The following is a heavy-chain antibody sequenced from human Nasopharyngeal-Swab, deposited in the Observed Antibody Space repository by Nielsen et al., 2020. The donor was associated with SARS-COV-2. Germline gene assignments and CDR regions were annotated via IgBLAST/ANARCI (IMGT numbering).Heavy chain of an antibody. D-gene: IGHD5-12*01. Sequence: ASVKVSCKASGYTFTGYHMHWVRQAPGQGLEWMGWINPNSGGTNYAQKFQGWVTMTRDTSTSTAYMELRSLRSDDTAVYYCARKYSGYDYPLYYFDYWGQGTLVTVSS. CDR1: GYTFTGYH. V-gene: IGHV1-2*04. J-gene: IGHJ4*02. CDR2: INPNSGGT. CDR3: ARKYSGYDYPLYYFDY.